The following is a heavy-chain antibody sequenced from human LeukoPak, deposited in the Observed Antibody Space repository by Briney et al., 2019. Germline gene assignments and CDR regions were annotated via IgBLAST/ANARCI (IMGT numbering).Heavy chain of an antibody. CDR3: ARDGDITLTGVIRGGDALDM. Sequence: GGSLRLSCAASGFTFSNYWMTWVRQAPGKGLEWVANIKQDGSEKYYVDSVNGRFTISRDNAKNSVYLQMNILEAEDTAVYYCARDGDITLTGVIRGGDALDMWGRGTMVTVSS. J-gene: IGHJ3*02. D-gene: IGHD3-10*01. V-gene: IGHV3-7*01. CDR1: GFTFSNYW. CDR2: IKQDGSEK.